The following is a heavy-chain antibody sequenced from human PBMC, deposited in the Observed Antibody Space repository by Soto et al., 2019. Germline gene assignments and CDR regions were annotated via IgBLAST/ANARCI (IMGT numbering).Heavy chain of an antibody. Sequence: GSLRLSWGASEFSFKRYWMHWVRQAPGKGLVWLSRFGGDENYTDYADSVRGRFTISRDIAKNTIYLQMNSLRAEDTAVYYCGKGKELGVVRYGLDAWGQGTTVTVSS. CDR1: EFSFKRYW. J-gene: IGHJ6*02. D-gene: IGHD3-3*01. CDR2: FGGDENYT. CDR3: GKGKELGVVRYGLDA. V-gene: IGHV3-74*01.